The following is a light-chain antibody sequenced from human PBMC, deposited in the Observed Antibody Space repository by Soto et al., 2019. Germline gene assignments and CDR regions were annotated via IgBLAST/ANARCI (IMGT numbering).Light chain of an antibody. J-gene: IGKJ5*01. CDR1: QSVNNN. CDR2: DVS. V-gene: IGKV3-15*01. CDR3: HHYNVSPAT. Sequence: EKVMTQSPATLSVSPGERATLSCRASQSVNNNLAWYQQIPGRAPRLLIYDVSTRATSIPARFSGSGSETDFTFTISSLQSEDFGIYFCHHYNVSPATFGQGTRLEIK.